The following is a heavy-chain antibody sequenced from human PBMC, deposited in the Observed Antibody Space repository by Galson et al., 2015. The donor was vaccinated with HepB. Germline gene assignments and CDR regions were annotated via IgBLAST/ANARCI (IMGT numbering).Heavy chain of an antibody. CDR3: ARGLGGFDY. CDR1: GGSISSYY. Sequence: ETLSLTCSVSGGSISSYYWSWIRQPPGKGLEWIGEINHSGSTNYNPSLKSRVTISVDTSKNQFSLKLSSVTAADTAVYYCARGLGGFDYWGQGTLVTVSS. CDR2: INHSGST. V-gene: IGHV4-34*01. J-gene: IGHJ4*02. D-gene: IGHD3-16*01.